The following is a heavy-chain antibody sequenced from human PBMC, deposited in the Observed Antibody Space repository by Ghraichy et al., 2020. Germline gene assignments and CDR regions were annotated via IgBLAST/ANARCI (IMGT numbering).Heavy chain of an antibody. J-gene: IGHJ6*03. Sequence: SETLSLTCAVYGGSFSGYYWSWIRQPPGKGLEWIGEINHSGSTNYNPSLKSRVTISVDTSKNQFSLKLSSVTAADTAVYYCARSKRITMVRGARPTYMDVWGKGTTVTVSS. CDR2: INHSGST. CDR1: GGSFSGYY. V-gene: IGHV4-34*01. CDR3: ARSKRITMVRGARPTYMDV. D-gene: IGHD3-10*01.